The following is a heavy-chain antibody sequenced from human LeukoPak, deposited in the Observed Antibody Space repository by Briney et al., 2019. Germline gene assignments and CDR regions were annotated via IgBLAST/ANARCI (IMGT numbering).Heavy chain of an antibody. CDR1: GFTFSSYG. CDR3: AVGAGDFDY. J-gene: IGHJ4*02. D-gene: IGHD4/OR15-4a*01. V-gene: IGHV3-33*01. Sequence: GRSPRLSCAASGFTFSSYGMHWVRQAPGKGLEWVAVIWYDGSNKYYADSVKGRFTISRDNSKNTLYLQMNSLRAEDTAVYYCAVGAGDFDYWGQGTLVTVSS. CDR2: IWYDGSNK.